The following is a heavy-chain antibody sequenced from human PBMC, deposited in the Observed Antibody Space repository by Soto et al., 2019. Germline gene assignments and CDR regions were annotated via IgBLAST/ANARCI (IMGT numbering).Heavy chain of an antibody. CDR2: INPSGGST. CDR1: GYTFTSYY. CDR3: AICSGRPTAFDY. Sequence: ASVKVSCKASGYTFTSYYMHCVRHAPGQWLECIVIINPSGGSTSYAQKLQGRVTMSRDTSTSTVYMELSSLRSEDTAVYYCAICSGRPTAFDYWGQGTLVTVSS. D-gene: IGHD1-26*01. J-gene: IGHJ4*02. V-gene: IGHV1-46*04.